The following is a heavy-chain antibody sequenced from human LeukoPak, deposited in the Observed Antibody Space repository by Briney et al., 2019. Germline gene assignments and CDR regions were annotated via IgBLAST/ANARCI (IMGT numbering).Heavy chain of an antibody. J-gene: IGHJ6*02. CDR3: ARALGSSGYGWFDPWGQGTLVTVSSVYYGMDV. CDR1: AGSISSGGYY. V-gene: IGHV4-31*03. D-gene: IGHD3-22*01. Sequence: SETLSLTCTVSAGSISSGGYYWSWIRQHPGEGLEWIGNIYYSGSTYYNPSLKSRLTISVDTSKNQFSLKLSSVTAADTAVYYCARALGSSGYGWFDPWGQGTLVTVSSVYYGMDVWGQGTTVTVSS. CDR2: IYYSGST.